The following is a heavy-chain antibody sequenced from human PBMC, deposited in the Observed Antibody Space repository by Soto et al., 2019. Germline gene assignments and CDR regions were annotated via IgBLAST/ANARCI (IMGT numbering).Heavy chain of an antibody. D-gene: IGHD1-1*01. CDR1: GFSLSTSGMR. Sequence: SGPTLVNPTQTLTLTCTFSGFSLSTSGMRVSWIRQPPGKALEWLARIDWDDDKFYSTSLKTRLTISKDTSKNQVVLTMTNMDPVDTATYYCARIPDWNDQCDAFDIWGQGTMVTVSS. V-gene: IGHV2-70*04. CDR3: ARIPDWNDQCDAFDI. CDR2: IDWDDDK. J-gene: IGHJ3*02.